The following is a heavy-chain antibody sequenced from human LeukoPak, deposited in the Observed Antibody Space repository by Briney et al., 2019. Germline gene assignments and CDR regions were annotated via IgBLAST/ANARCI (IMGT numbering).Heavy chain of an antibody. CDR2: ISYDGTNK. D-gene: IGHD4-17*01. Sequence: PGRSLRLSCAASGFTFRSYGMHWVRQAPGKGLDWVAVISYDGTNKYYADSVKGRFTISRDNSKNTLYLQMNSLRADDTAVYYCANDRGDYDYWGQGTLVTVSS. CDR3: ANDRGDYDY. J-gene: IGHJ4*02. V-gene: IGHV3-30*18. CDR1: GFTFRSYG.